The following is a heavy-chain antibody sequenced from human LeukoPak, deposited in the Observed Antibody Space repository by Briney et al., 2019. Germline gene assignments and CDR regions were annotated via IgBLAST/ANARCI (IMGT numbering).Heavy chain of an antibody. J-gene: IGHJ4*02. Sequence: TQTHSLTCAISGDSVSSNSAXWIXIRQSPSRGLEWLGRTYYRSKWYNDYAVCVKSRITINPDTSKHQFALQLNSVTPEDTAVYYCARDHDPGNWYFDYWGQGTL. CDR1: GDSVSSNSAX. CDR2: TYYRSKWYN. CDR3: ARDHDPGNWYFDY. D-gene: IGHD3-9*01. V-gene: IGHV6-1*01.